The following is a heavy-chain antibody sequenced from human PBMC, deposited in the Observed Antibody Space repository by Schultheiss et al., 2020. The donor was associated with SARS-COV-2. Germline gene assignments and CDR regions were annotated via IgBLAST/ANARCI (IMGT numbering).Heavy chain of an antibody. J-gene: IGHJ6*02. V-gene: IGHV4-30-4*01. CDR1: GGSISSGDYY. CDR3: ARSGYYHGLAMDV. D-gene: IGHD3-22*01. Sequence: SQTLSLTCTVSGGSISSGDYYWSWIRQTPGKGLEWIGYIYYSGSTYYKSSLKSRATISIDTSNNHFSLKLNSVTAADTAVYFCARSGYYHGLAMDVWGQGRTVTVSS. CDR2: IYYSGST.